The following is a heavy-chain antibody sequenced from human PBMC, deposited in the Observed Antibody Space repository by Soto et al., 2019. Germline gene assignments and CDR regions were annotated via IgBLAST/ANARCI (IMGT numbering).Heavy chain of an antibody. CDR2: IYYSGTT. V-gene: IGHV4-28*01. Sequence: QVQLQESGPGLVKPSATLSLTCAVSGYSISSSNWWGWIRQPPGKGLEWIGYIYYSGTTYYNPSLKSRVTMSVDTSKNQFSLKLTCVTAVDTAVYYCARSEIQGPIDYWGQGTLVTVSS. J-gene: IGHJ4*02. CDR3: ARSEIQGPIDY. CDR1: GYSISSSNW.